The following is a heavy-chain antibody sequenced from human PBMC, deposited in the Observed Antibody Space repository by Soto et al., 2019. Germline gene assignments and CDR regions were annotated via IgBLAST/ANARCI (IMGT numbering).Heavy chain of an antibody. D-gene: IGHD3-3*01. CDR3: ARDENNEGGRGTIFGVVTGATGGMDV. CDR1: GGTFSSYA. Sequence: ASVKVSCKASGGTFSSYAISWERQAPGQGLEWMGGIIPIFGTANYAQKFQGRVTITADESTSTAYMELSSLRSEDTAVYYCARDENNEGGRGTIFGVVTGATGGMDVWGQGTTVAVSS. J-gene: IGHJ6*02. CDR2: IIPIFGTA. V-gene: IGHV1-69*13.